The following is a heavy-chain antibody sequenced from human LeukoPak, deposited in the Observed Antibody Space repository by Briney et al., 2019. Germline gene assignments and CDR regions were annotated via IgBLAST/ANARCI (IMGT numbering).Heavy chain of an antibody. CDR3: ARDRPGYSSWFDP. CDR1: GYTFTGYH. D-gene: IGHD6-19*01. J-gene: IGHJ5*02. Sequence: ASVKVSCKASGYTFTGYHMHWVRQAPGQGLEWMGWINPISGGTNCAQKFQGRVTMTRDTSITSAYMELSSLRSDDTAVYYCARDRPGYSSWFDPWGQGTLVTVSS. CDR2: INPISGGT. V-gene: IGHV1-2*02.